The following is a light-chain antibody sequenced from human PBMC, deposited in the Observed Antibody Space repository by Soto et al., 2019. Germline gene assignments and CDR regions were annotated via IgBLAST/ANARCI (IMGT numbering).Light chain of an antibody. Sequence: QSVLTQPPSASGTPGQRVTISCSGSSSNIGRNYVYWYQQLPGTAPKLLIYRNTQRPSGVPDRFSGSKSGTSASLAISGLRSEDEADYYCAAWDDSLSGYVVFGGGTKLTVL. CDR1: SSNIGRNY. J-gene: IGLJ2*01. V-gene: IGLV1-47*01. CDR2: RNT. CDR3: AAWDDSLSGYVV.